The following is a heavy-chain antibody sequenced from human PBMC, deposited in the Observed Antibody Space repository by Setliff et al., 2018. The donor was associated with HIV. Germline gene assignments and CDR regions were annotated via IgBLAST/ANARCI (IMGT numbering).Heavy chain of an antibody. Sequence: ASVKVSCKASGYTFLNYDINWLRQAPGQGLEWMGRLTPHSGDTISADRFQGRLVMTTNTSTTTAFMELSSLRSDDTALYFCARGWGLWFGQLSILPLDPWGQGTLVAVSS. V-gene: IGHV1-8*01. CDR2: LTPHSGDT. CDR1: GYTFLNYD. CDR3: ARGWGLWFGQLSILPLDP. J-gene: IGHJ5*02. D-gene: IGHD3-10*01.